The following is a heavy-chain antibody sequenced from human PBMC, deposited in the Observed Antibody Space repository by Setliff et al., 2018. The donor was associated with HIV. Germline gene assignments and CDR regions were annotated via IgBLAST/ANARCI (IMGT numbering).Heavy chain of an antibody. CDR1: GFIFSHAW. CDR3: TTDQHYDSGSGARGDN. V-gene: IGHV3-15*01. CDR2: IKRKKNGETV. D-gene: IGHD3-10*01. J-gene: IGHJ4*02. Sequence: GGSLRLSCAASGFIFSHAWMSWVRQAPGKGPEWLGNIKRKKNGETVAYAEPVKGRFTSSMDESKATLYVQMNRLKSEDTATYYGTTDQHYDSGSGARGDNWGQGTLVTVSS.